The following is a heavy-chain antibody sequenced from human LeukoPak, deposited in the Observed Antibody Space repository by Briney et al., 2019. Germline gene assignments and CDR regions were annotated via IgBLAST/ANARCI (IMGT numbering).Heavy chain of an antibody. D-gene: IGHD2-21*02. Sequence: GGSLRLSCVASGFTFSSYWMHWVRQDPRKGLVWVSRINGDGRNINYADSVRGRFTISRDNAKNTLFLQTNTLRVEDTAVYYCAKDLERHIVVVTASAVDYWGQGTLVTVSS. CDR3: AKDLERHIVVVTASAVDY. V-gene: IGHV3-74*01. CDR2: INGDGRNI. CDR1: GFTFSSYW. J-gene: IGHJ4*02.